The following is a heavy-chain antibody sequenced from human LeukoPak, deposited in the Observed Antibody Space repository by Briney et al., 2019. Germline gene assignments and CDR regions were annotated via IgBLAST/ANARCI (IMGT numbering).Heavy chain of an antibody. J-gene: IGHJ6*03. D-gene: IGHD6-13*01. Sequence: GGSLRLSCAASEFTFVRYAMNWVRQAPGKGLGWVSYISSSSFKIGYADSVKGRFTISRDNSKNSLYLQMDSLRVEDTAVYYCVRDPSYGSSWYYYMDVWGKGTTVTVSS. V-gene: IGHV3-48*04. CDR1: EFTFVRYA. CDR2: ISSSSFKI. CDR3: VRDPSYGSSWYYYMDV.